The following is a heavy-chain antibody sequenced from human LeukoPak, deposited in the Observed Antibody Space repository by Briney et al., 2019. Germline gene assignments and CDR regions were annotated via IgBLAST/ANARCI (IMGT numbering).Heavy chain of an antibody. CDR2: INHSGST. Sequence: SETLSLTCAVYGGSSSGYYWSWIRQPPGKGLEWIGEINHSGSTNYNPSLKSRVTISVDTSKNQFSLKLSSVTAADTAVYYCARVPGYGSGRFDYWGQGTLVTVSS. CDR3: ARVPGYGSGRFDY. D-gene: IGHD3-10*01. CDR1: GGSSSGYY. J-gene: IGHJ4*02. V-gene: IGHV4-34*01.